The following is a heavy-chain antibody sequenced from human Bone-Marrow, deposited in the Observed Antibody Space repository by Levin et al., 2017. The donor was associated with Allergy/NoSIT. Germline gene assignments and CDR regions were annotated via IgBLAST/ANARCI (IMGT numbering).Heavy chain of an antibody. CDR1: GFTFSSYW. Sequence: ETLSLTCAASGFTFSSYWMHWVRQAPGKGLVWVSRINSDGSSTSYADSVKGRFTISRDNAKNTMYLQMSSLRAEDTALYYCARLGVPAAIFHGMDVWGQGTTVTVSS. D-gene: IGHD2-2*01. CDR3: ARLGVPAAIFHGMDV. V-gene: IGHV3-74*01. J-gene: IGHJ6*02. CDR2: INSDGSST.